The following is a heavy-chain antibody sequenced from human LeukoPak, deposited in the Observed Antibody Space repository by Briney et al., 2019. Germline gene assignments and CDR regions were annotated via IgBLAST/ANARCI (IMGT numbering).Heavy chain of an antibody. CDR3: ARGGVTNTYFDY. V-gene: IGHV3-11*01. D-gene: IGHD2-21*02. CDR2: MSSSGSTI. CDR1: GFTFSDYD. J-gene: IGHJ4*02. Sequence: GGSLRLSCAASGFTFSDYDMSWIRQAPGKGLEGGSYMSSSGSTIYYADSVKGRFTISRDNAKNSLYLQMNSLRAEDTAVYYCARGGVTNTYFDYWGQGTLVTVSS.